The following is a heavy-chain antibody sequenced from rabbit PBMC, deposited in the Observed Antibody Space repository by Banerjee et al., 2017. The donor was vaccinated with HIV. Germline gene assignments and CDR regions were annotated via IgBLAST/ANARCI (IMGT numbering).Heavy chain of an antibody. D-gene: IGHD5-1*01. CDR1: GFSFSNKYM. CDR3: ARGYVSGFKL. V-gene: IGHV1S45*01. Sequence: QEQLEESGGDLVKPEGSLTLTCTASGFSFSNKYMMCWVRQAPGKGLEWIACIYTSTDNTYYASWVNGRFTISSDDGQNTVDLQMNSLTAADTATYFCARGYVSGFKLWGPGTLVTVS. CDR2: IYTSTDNT. J-gene: IGHJ4*01.